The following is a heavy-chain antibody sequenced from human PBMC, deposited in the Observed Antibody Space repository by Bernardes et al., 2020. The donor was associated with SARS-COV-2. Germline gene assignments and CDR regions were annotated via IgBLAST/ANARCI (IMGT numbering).Heavy chain of an antibody. CDR2: IRTKANDYAT. V-gene: IGHV3-73*01. Sequence: GGSLRLSCAASGFSFSGSAMHWVRQASGEGLEWVGRIRTKANDYATAYAASLKGRFTISRDDSKNTAYLQMNSLKTEDTALYYCASTDIVAYGMDVWGQGTTVTVSS. D-gene: IGHD2-15*01. CDR1: GFSFSGSA. J-gene: IGHJ6*02. CDR3: ASTDIVAYGMDV.